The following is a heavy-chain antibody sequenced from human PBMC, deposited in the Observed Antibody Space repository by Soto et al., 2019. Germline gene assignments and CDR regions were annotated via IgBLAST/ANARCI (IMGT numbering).Heavy chain of an antibody. J-gene: IGHJ4*02. Sequence: SETLSLTCTVSGGSVSNSNYYWGWIRRSPGKGLEWIGSVYYRGRSYSKSSVKSRVTISVDTSKNQFSLNLNSVTASDTAVYFCVSQRTSVLTQAYFDYWGPGALVTVSS. V-gene: IGHV4-39*01. CDR1: GGSVSNSNYY. CDR3: VSQRTSVLTQAYFDY. CDR2: VYYRGRS. D-gene: IGHD2-8*01.